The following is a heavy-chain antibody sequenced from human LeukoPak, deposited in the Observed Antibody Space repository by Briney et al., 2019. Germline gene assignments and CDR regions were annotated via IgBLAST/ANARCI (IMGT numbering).Heavy chain of an antibody. V-gene: IGHV4-59*01. D-gene: IGHD7-27*01. CDR1: GSSMTIYS. CDR2: STDSGNI. J-gene: IGHJ4*02. Sequence: PSETLSLTCAVSGSSMTIYSWGWIRQAPGKGLEWIGYSTDSGNINFNPALKSRVIISVDTSKSQFSLKLTSVTPADTAVYYCVRDDWGSLDYWGQGTLVTVSS. CDR3: VRDDWGSLDY.